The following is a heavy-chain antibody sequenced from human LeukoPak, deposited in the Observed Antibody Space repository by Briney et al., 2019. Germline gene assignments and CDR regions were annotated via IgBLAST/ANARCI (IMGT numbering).Heavy chain of an antibody. D-gene: IGHD3-9*01. Sequence: SETLSLTCTVSGGSISSYYWSWIRQPPGKGLEWIGEINHSGSTNYNPSLKSRVTISVDTSKNQFSLKLSSVTAADTAVYYCARYYDILTGYYSIGYFDYWGQGTLVTVSS. CDR3: ARYYDILTGYYSIGYFDY. J-gene: IGHJ4*02. CDR1: GGSISSYY. V-gene: IGHV4-34*01. CDR2: INHSGST.